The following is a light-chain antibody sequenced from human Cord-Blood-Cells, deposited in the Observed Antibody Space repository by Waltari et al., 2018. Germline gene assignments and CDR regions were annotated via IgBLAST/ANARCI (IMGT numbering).Light chain of an antibody. CDR3: QQSYSTPPYT. Sequence: DIQMTQSPSSLSASVVDRVSSPCRASQSISSYLNWYHQKPGKAPKLLIYPAASLQSGVASRFSGSGAGTDFTLTISSLQPEEFATYYCQQSYSTPPYTFGQGTKLEIK. J-gene: IGKJ2*01. V-gene: IGKV1-39*01. CDR2: PAA. CDR1: QSISSY.